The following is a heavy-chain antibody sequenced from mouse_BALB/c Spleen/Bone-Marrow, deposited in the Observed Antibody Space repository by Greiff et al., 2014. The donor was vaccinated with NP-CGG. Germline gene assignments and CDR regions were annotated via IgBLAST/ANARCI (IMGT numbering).Heavy chain of an antibody. J-gene: IGHJ1*01. Sequence: QVQLQQSGPGLVAPSQGLSITCTVSGFSLTSYGVHWVRQPPGKGLEWLGVIWAGGSTNYNSALMSRLSISKDNSKSQVLLKMNSLQTDDTAMYYCARVYLWYFDVWGAGTTVTVSS. V-gene: IGHV2-9*02. D-gene: IGHD2-3*01. CDR2: IWAGGST. CDR1: GFSLTSYG. CDR3: ARVYLWYFDV.